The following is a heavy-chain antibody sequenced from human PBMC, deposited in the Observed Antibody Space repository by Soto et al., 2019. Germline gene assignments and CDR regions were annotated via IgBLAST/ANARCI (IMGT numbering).Heavy chain of an antibody. Sequence: SETLSLTWTVSGGSISSGGCCWSWIQQQPGKVLEWIGEMYHSGSTNHNPSLKSRVTKSVDKSKNQFSLKLSSVTAADTAVYYCARAHCSGGSCYSVQHWFDPWGQGTLVTVSS. CDR2: MYHSGST. CDR1: GGSISSGGCC. D-gene: IGHD2-15*01. CDR3: ARAHCSGGSCYSVQHWFDP. V-gene: IGHV4-30-2*01. J-gene: IGHJ5*02.